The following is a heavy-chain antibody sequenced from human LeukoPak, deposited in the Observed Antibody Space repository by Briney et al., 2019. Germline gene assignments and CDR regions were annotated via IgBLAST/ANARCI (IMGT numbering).Heavy chain of an antibody. CDR3: ARGLSEYYYDSSGYPL. CDR2: INTNTGNP. D-gene: IGHD3-22*01. Sequence: ASVKVSCKASGYTFSSYAMNWVRQAPGQGLEWMGWINTNTGNPTYAQGFTGRFVFSLDTSVSTAYLQISGLKAEDTAVYYCARGLSEYYYDSSGYPLGGQGTLVTVSS. V-gene: IGHV7-4-1*02. J-gene: IGHJ4*02. CDR1: GYTFSSYA.